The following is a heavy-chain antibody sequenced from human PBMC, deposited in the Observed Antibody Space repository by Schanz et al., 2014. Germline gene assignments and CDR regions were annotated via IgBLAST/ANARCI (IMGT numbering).Heavy chain of an antibody. Sequence: QAELVESGGGVVQPGGSLRLSCAASGFTFSTHAMNWVRQAPGKGLEWVAVISYDGSHKDYADSVKGRFTISRDNAKNSLCLQMNSLRAEDTAVYYCARCEDYWGQGTLVTVSS. CDR1: GFTFSTHA. CDR3: ARCEDY. V-gene: IGHV3-30*04. CDR2: ISYDGSHK. J-gene: IGHJ4*02.